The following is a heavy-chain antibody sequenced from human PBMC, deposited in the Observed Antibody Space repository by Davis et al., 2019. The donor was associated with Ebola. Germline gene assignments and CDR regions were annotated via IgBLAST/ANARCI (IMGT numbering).Heavy chain of an antibody. D-gene: IGHD3-3*01. CDR1: GFTFSSYG. Sequence: PGGSLRLSCAASGFTFSSYGMHWVRQAPGKGLEWVAVISYDGSNKYYADSVKGRFTISRDNSKNTLYLQMNSLRAEDTAVYYCAKEGLDFWSGYHEAGDYYYMDVWGKGTTVTVSS. V-gene: IGHV3-30*18. CDR2: ISYDGSNK. J-gene: IGHJ6*03. CDR3: AKEGLDFWSGYHEAGDYYYMDV.